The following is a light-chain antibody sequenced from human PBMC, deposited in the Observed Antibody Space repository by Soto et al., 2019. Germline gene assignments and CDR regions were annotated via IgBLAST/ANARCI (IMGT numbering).Light chain of an antibody. CDR1: QGIGVY. V-gene: IGKV1-27*01. CDR3: QKYNSAPLT. Sequence: DIQVTQSPSSLSSSLGDRVTITCRANQGIGVYLAWCQQQPGKVPTLLIYAASALQSGVPSRFSGSGSGTDFTLTISSLQPEDIATYYCQKYNSAPLTFGGGTKVEI. J-gene: IGKJ4*01. CDR2: AAS.